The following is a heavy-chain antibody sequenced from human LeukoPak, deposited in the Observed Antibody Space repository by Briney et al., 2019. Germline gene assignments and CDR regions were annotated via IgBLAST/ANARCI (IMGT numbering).Heavy chain of an antibody. CDR1: GFTFSSYG. D-gene: IGHD3-10*01. Sequence: GGSLRLSCAASGFTFSSYGMHWVRQAPGKGLEWVAFIRYDGSNKYYADSVKGRFAISRDNAKNSLYLQMNSLRAEDTAVYYCARATYYYGSGSHYWGQGTLVTVSS. V-gene: IGHV3-30*02. CDR2: IRYDGSNK. J-gene: IGHJ4*02. CDR3: ARATYYYGSGSHY.